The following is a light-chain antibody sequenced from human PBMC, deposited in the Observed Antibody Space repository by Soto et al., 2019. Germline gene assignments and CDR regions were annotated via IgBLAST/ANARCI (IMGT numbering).Light chain of an antibody. CDR3: QHYAGSPLT. Sequence: DIQMTQSPSTLSGSVGDRVTITCRASQTISSWLAWYQQKPGKAPKLLIYKASTLKSGVPSRFSGSGSGTEFTLTISRLQPEDFAVYYCQHYAGSPLTFGGGTKVDI. J-gene: IGKJ4*01. CDR2: KAS. CDR1: QTISSW. V-gene: IGKV1-5*03.